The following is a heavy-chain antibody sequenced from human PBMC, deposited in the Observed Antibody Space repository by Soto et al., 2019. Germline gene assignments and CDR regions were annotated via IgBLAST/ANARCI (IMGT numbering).Heavy chain of an antibody. CDR1: GGSISSGGYS. J-gene: IGHJ5*02. Sequence: PSETLSLTCAVSGGSISSGGYSWSWIRQPPGKGLEWIGYIYHSGSTCYNPSLKSRVTISVDRSKNQFSLKLSSVTAADTAVYYCARVGYYDSSGYYYGNWFDPWGQGTLVTVSS. D-gene: IGHD3-22*01. V-gene: IGHV4-30-2*01. CDR2: IYHSGST. CDR3: ARVGYYDSSGYYYGNWFDP.